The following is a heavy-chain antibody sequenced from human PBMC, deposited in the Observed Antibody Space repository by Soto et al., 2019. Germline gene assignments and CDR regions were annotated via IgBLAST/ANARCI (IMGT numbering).Heavy chain of an antibody. CDR1: GGTFSSYA. J-gene: IGHJ4*01. Sequence: SVKVSCKASGGTFSSYAISWVRQAPGQGLEWMGGIIPIFGTANYAQKFQGRVTITADESTSTAYMELSSLRSEDTAVYYCARGPYGSGSYYNRDRGATITYTFDYWGHGTLVTVAS. CDR2: IIPIFGTA. V-gene: IGHV1-69*13. D-gene: IGHD3-10*01. CDR3: ARGPYGSGSYYNRDRGATITYTFDY.